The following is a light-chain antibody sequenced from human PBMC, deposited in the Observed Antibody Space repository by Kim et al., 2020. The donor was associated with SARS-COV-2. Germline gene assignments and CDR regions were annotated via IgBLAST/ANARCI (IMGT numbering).Light chain of an antibody. CDR1: QSVSSNY. Sequence: EIVLTQSPGTLSFSPGEGATLSCRASQSVSSNYLAWYQQKPGQAPRLLISGASSRATGIPDRFSGSGSGTDFTLTISRLEPEDFAVYYCQQYGGSPPYTFFQGTKLEI. CDR2: GAS. J-gene: IGKJ2*01. CDR3: QQYGGSPPYT. V-gene: IGKV3-20*01.